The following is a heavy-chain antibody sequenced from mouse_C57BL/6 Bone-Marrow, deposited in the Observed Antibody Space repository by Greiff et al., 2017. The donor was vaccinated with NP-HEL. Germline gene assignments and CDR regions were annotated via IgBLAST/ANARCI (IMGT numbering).Heavy chain of an antibody. Sequence: EVKLVESGGGLVKPGGSLKLSCAASGFTFSSYAMSWVRQTPDTRLEWVATISDGGSYTYYPDNVKGRFTISRDNAKNNLYLQMSHLKSEDTAMYYCARPFYYDYVWFAYWGQGTLVTVSA. J-gene: IGHJ3*01. CDR2: ISDGGSYT. CDR1: GFTFSSYA. V-gene: IGHV5-4*03. D-gene: IGHD2-4*01. CDR3: ARPFYYDYVWFAY.